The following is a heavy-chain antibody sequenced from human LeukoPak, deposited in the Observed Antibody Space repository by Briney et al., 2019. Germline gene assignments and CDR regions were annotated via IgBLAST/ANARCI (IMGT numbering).Heavy chain of an antibody. Sequence: SETLSLTCAVYGGSFSGYYWSWIRQPPGKGLEWIGEINHSGSTNYNPSLKSRVTISVDTSKNQFSLKLSSVTAADTAVYYCASPGLRPGSGSYDYWGQGTLVTVSS. CDR3: ASPGLRPGSGSYDY. V-gene: IGHV4-34*01. CDR1: GGSFSGYY. J-gene: IGHJ4*02. CDR2: INHSGST. D-gene: IGHD3-10*01.